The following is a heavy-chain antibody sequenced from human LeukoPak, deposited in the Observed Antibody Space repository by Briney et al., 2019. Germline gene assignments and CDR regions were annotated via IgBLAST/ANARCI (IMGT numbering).Heavy chain of an antibody. CDR3: ARDEARGGYCSGGRCYSKYFDH. D-gene: IGHD2-15*01. J-gene: IGHJ4*02. Sequence: SETLSLTCTVSGFSISSSNYCWGWIRQPPGKGLEWIGSIYFSGSTYDTPSLKSRVTVSVDTSKNQFSLKLNSVTAADTAVYYCARDEARGGYCSGGRCYSKYFDHWGQGTLVAVSS. CDR1: GFSISSSNYC. CDR2: IYFSGST. V-gene: IGHV4-39*02.